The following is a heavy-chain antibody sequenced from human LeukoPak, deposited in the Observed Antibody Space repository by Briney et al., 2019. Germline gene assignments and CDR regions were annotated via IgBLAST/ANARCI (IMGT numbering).Heavy chain of an antibody. V-gene: IGHV3-53*01. CDR3: ARDTRPGYSGYENAFDI. J-gene: IGHJ3*02. D-gene: IGHD5-12*01. CDR2: IYSGGST. Sequence: GGSLRLSCAASGFTVSSNYMSWVRQAPGKGLEWVSVIYSGGSTYYADSVKGRFTISRDNSKNTLYLQMNSLRAEDTAVYYCARDTRPGYSGYENAFDIWGQGTMVTVSS. CDR1: GFTVSSNY.